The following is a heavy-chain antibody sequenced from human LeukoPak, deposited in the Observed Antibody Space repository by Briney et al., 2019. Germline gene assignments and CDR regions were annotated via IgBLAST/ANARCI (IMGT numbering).Heavy chain of an antibody. CDR1: GGSISSSSYY. J-gene: IGHJ4*02. CDR2: IYYSGST. Sequence: SETLSLTCTVSGGSISSSSYYWGWIRQPPGKGLEWIGSIYYSGSTYYNPSLKSRVTISVDTSKNQFSLKLSSVTAAGTAVYYCARQGTSYQLLLDYFDYWGQGTLVTVSS. D-gene: IGHD2-2*01. V-gene: IGHV4-39*01. CDR3: ARQGTSYQLLLDYFDY.